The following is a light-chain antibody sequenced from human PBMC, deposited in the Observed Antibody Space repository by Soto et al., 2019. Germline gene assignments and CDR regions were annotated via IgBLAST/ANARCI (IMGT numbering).Light chain of an antibody. Sequence: DIQMPQSPSPLSASVGDRVTITCRASQSIGDSLAWYQQKPGKAPYLLISDVSGLARAVPSRFSGRGSGTEFTLTIRSMHPDDFATFYCQQYNRYSRTFGQGTKV. CDR2: DVS. J-gene: IGKJ1*01. CDR1: QSIGDS. V-gene: IGKV1-5*01. CDR3: QQYNRYSRT.